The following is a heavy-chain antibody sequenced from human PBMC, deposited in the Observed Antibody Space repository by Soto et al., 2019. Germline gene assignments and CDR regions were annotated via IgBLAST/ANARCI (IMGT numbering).Heavy chain of an antibody. CDR1: GCSFTSYW. J-gene: IGHJ6*02. D-gene: IGHD1-26*01. CDR2: IDPSDSYT. V-gene: IGHV5-10-1*01. Sequence: GESLKISCKGSGCSFTSYWISWVRQMPGKGLEWMGRIDPSDSYTNYSPSFQGHVTISADKSISTAYLQWSSMKASDTAMYYCARRYPSHRYGMDVWGQGTTVTVSS. CDR3: ARRYPSHRYGMDV.